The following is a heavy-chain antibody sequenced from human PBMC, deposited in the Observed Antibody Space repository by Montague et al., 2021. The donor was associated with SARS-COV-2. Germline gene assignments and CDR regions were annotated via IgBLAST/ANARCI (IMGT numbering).Heavy chain of an antibody. Sequence: TLSLTCTVSGGSISSGSYYWSWIRQPAGKGLEWIGRIYTSGSTNYNPSLKSRVTISVDTSKNQFSLKLSSVTAAGTAVYYCARAGFWSGYLYFDYWGQGTLVTVSS. CDR1: GGSISSGSYY. D-gene: IGHD3-3*01. J-gene: IGHJ4*02. CDR2: IYTSGST. CDR3: ARAGFWSGYLYFDY. V-gene: IGHV4-61*02.